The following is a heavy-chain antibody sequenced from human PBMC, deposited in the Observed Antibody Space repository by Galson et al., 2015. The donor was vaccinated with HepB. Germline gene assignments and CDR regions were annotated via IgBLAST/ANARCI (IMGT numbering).Heavy chain of an antibody. J-gene: IGHJ6*03. CDR3: TKCPKLRFSGGDYYYMDV. Sequence: LRLSCAASGFTFADYGVSWFRQAPGQGPEWVGFISSKAYGGTTKYAASVKGRFTISRDDPKSIAYLQMNSLRIEDTAVYYCTKCPKLRFSGGDYYYMDVWGKGTTVTVSS. D-gene: IGHD3-3*01. V-gene: IGHV3-49*03. CDR1: GFTFADYG. CDR2: ISSKAYGGTT.